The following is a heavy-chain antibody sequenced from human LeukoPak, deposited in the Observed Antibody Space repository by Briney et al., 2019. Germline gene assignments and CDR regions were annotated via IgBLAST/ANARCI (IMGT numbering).Heavy chain of an antibody. J-gene: IGHJ4*02. V-gene: IGHV3-9*01. CDR1: GFTFDDYA. D-gene: IGHD2-8*01. CDR3: AKGKGVYYFDY. CDR2: ISWNSGSI. Sequence: QPGRSLRLSCAASGFTFDDYAMHWVRQAPGKGLEWVSGISWNSGSIGYADSVKGRFTTSRDNAKNSLYLQMNSLRAEDTALYYCAKGKGVYYFDYWGQGTLVTVSS.